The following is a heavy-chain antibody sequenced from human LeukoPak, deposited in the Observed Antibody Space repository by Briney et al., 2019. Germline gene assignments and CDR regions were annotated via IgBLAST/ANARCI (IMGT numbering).Heavy chain of an antibody. CDR2: IYPGDSDT. Sequence: GESLKISCKASGYSFTNYWIGWVRQMPGKSLEWMGIIYPGDSDTRYSPSFQGQVTISADRSINTAYLQWNSLKASDTAMYYCAKPAGPEPSWGQGTLVTVSS. D-gene: IGHD1-14*01. CDR3: AKPAGPEPS. V-gene: IGHV5-51*01. J-gene: IGHJ5*02. CDR1: GYSFTNYW.